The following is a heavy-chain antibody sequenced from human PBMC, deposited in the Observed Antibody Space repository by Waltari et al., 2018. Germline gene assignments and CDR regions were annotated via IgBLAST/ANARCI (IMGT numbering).Heavy chain of an antibody. V-gene: IGHV3-30*02. D-gene: IGHD2-15*01. CDR1: GFTFSSYG. Sequence: QVQLVESGGGVVQPGGSLRLSCAASGFTFSSYGMPWVRQAPGKGLEWVACIRYDGSNKYYADSVKGRFTISRDNSKNTLYLQMNSLRAEDTAVYYCAKDWSVAATGYWGQGTLVTVSS. J-gene: IGHJ4*02. CDR2: IRYDGSNK. CDR3: AKDWSVAATGY.